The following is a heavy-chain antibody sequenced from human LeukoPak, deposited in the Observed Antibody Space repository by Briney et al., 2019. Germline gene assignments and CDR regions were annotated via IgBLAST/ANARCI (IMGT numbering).Heavy chain of an antibody. Sequence: SSETLSLTCTVSGYSISSGYYWGWIRQPPGKGLEWIGSIYHSGSTYYNPSLKSRVTISVDTSKNQFSLKLSSVTAADTAVYYCARGRSLERSNWFDPWGQGTLVTVSS. CDR1: GYSISSGYY. CDR2: IYHSGST. CDR3: ARGRSLERSNWFDP. D-gene: IGHD1-1*01. V-gene: IGHV4-38-2*02. J-gene: IGHJ5*02.